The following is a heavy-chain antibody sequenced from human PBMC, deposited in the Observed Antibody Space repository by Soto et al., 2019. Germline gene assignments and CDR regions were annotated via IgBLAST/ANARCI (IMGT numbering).Heavy chain of an antibody. CDR3: AKGYCSGGSCYSDPPHNWFDP. CDR1: GFTFSSYA. Sequence: EVQLLESGGGLVQPGGSLRLSCAASGFTFSSYAMSWVRQAPGKGLEWVSAISGSGGSTYYADSVKGRFTISRDNSKNTLYLQMNSLRAEDTAVYYCAKGYCSGGSCYSDPPHNWFDPWGQGTLVTVSS. CDR2: ISGSGGST. J-gene: IGHJ5*02. D-gene: IGHD2-15*01. V-gene: IGHV3-23*01.